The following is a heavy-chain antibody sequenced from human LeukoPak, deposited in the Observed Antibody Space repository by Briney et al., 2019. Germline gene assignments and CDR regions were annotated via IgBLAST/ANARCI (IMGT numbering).Heavy chain of an antibody. Sequence: ASVKVSCKASGYTLSNYGITWVRQAPGQGLEWMGWITTDNGNTNYAQNLQGRVTMTTDTSTSTAYMELRSLRSDDTAVYYCARGRGSTSRYWGQGTLVTVSS. V-gene: IGHV1-18*01. CDR1: GYTLSNYG. CDR3: ARGRGSTSRY. D-gene: IGHD5-12*01. J-gene: IGHJ4*02. CDR2: ITTDNGNT.